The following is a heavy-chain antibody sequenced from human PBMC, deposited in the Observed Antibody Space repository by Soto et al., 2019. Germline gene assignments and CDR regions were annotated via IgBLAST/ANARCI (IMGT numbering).Heavy chain of an antibody. Sequence: QVQLVQSGAEVKKPGASVKVSCKASGYTFTSYYMHWVRQAPGQGLEWMGIINPSGGITSYTQKFQGRGTMTRDTSTSTVYMVLRSLRSEDTAVYYCTSGTMAGTMDFWGQGTLVTVSS. D-gene: IGHD6-19*01. CDR3: TSGTMAGTMDF. CDR1: GYTFTSYY. CDR2: INPSGGIT. V-gene: IGHV1-46*03. J-gene: IGHJ4*02.